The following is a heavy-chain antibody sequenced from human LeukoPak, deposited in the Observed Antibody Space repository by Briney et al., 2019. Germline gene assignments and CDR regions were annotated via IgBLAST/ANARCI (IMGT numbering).Heavy chain of an antibody. Sequence: ASVKVSCKSSGYTFTTYYIHWVRQAPGQGLEWMGIINPTGGSTTYAQKFQGRVTMTRDTSTSTVFMEVNSLRSEDTAVYYCALYSSTWYWGQGTLVTVSS. J-gene: IGHJ4*02. D-gene: IGHD6-13*01. CDR1: GYTFTTYY. V-gene: IGHV1-46*01. CDR2: INPTGGST. CDR3: ALYSSTWY.